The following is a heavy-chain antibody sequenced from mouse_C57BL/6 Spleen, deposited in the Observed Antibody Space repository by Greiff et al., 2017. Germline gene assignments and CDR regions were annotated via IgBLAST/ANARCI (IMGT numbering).Heavy chain of an antibody. D-gene: IGHD1-1*01. V-gene: IGHV7-1*01. CDR1: GFTFSDFY. Sequence: EVMLVESGGGLVQSGRSLRLSCATSGFTFSDFYMEWVRQAPGKGLEWIAASRNKANDYTTEYSASVKGRFIVSRDTSQSILYLQMNALRAEDTAVYYWARDGPAYYSSSPYYAMDYWGQGTTVTVSS. CDR2: SRNKANDYTT. CDR3: ARDGPAYYSSSPYYAMDY. J-gene: IGHJ4*01.